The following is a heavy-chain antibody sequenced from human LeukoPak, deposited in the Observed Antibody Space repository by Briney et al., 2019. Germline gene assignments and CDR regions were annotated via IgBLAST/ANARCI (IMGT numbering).Heavy chain of an antibody. J-gene: IGHJ4*02. D-gene: IGHD2-8*01. Sequence: GESLRLSCAASGFTFSSYALHWVRRAPGKGLEWVAGISYDGSDTYYADSVKGRFTISRDDSKNTLYLQMNSLRAEDTAVYYCARPTILLVYDRGFDYWGQGTLVTVSS. CDR3: ARPTILLVYDRGFDY. CDR2: ISYDGSDT. V-gene: IGHV3-30*04. CDR1: GFTFSSYA.